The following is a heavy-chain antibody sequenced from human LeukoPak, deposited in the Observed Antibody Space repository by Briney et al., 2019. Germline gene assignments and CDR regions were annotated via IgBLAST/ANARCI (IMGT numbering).Heavy chain of an antibody. CDR2: IKQDGSEK. CDR1: GFTFSSYW. J-gene: IGHJ4*02. CDR3: ARVNGNDYDNGYFFDY. Sequence: GGSLRLSCAASGFTFSSYWMSWVRQAPGKGLEWVANIKQDGSEKYYVDSVKGRFTISRDNAKNSLYLQMNSLRAEDTAVYYCARVNGNDYDNGYFFDYWGQGALVTVSS. V-gene: IGHV3-7*01. D-gene: IGHD3-22*01.